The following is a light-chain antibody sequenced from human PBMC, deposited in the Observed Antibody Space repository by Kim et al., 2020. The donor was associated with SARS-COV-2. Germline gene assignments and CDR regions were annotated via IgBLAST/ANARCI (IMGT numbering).Light chain of an antibody. J-gene: IGLJ1*01. CDR3: NSRDSSGNHYV. V-gene: IGLV3-19*01. CDR2: GKN. Sequence: SSELTQDPAVSVALGQTVRITCQGDSLRSYCASWYQQKQAQAHVLVIYGKNNRPSGIPDRFSGSSSGNTASLTITGAQAEDEADYYCNSRDSSGNHYVFGTGSKVTVL. CDR1: SLRSYC.